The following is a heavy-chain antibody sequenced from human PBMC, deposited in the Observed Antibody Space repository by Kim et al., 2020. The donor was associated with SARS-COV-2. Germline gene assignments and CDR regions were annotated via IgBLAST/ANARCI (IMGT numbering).Heavy chain of an antibody. Sequence: YNPSLKSRLVMSVDTSKNQFSLNLSSVTAADTAVYYCARKRDNGTCHFDYWGRGILVTVSS. J-gene: IGHJ4*02. D-gene: IGHD4-17*01. V-gene: IGHV4-31*02. CDR3: ARKRDNGTCHFDY.